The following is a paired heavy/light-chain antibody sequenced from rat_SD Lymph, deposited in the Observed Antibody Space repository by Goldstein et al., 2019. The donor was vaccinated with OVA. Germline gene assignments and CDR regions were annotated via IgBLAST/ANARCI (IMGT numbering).Heavy chain of an antibody. Sequence: EVQLVESGGGLVQPGRSLKLSCLASGFTFSNYGMNWIRQAPGKGLEWITSISSSSSYIYYADTVKGRFTISRDDAKNTLFLQMTSLRSEDTALYYCTRHWAMGMTTHYFDYWGQGVMVTVSS. J-gene: IGHJ2*01. D-gene: IGHD1-7*01. V-gene: IGHV5-34*01. CDR2: ISSSSSYI. CDR1: GFTFSNYG. CDR3: TRHWAMGMTTHYFDY.
Light chain of an antibody. CDR3: LQSIHFPVT. J-gene: IGKJ5*01. CDR2: GAT. Sequence: DIQMTQSPSSMSASLGDRVTIPCRASQDIGNYLSWFQQRPGKSPRRLIYGATNLAAGVSSRFSGTRSGSDYSLTISSLESEDMAIYYCLQSIHFPVTFVSGTKLEIK. V-gene: IGKV14S15*01. CDR1: QDIGNY.